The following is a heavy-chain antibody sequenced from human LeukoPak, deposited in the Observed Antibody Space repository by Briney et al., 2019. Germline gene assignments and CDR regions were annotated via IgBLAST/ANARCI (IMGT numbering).Heavy chain of an antibody. Sequence: SETLSPTCTVSGGSISSSSYYWGWIRQPPGKGLEWIGSIYYSGSTYYNPSLKSRVTISVDTSKNQFSLKLSSVTAADTAVYYCATSDTVSTYNWFDPWGQGTLVTVSS. D-gene: IGHD5/OR15-5a*01. CDR3: ATSDTVSTYNWFDP. V-gene: IGHV4-39*07. J-gene: IGHJ5*02. CDR2: IYYSGST. CDR1: GGSISSSSYY.